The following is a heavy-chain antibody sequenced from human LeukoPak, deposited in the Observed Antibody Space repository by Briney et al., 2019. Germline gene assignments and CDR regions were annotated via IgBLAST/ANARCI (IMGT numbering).Heavy chain of an antibody. CDR3: ARTTYYYDSSGYYPGGDV. D-gene: IGHD3-22*01. CDR1: GFSLSTSGVG. Sequence: SGPTLVKPTQTLTLTCTFSGFSLSTSGVGVGWIRQPPGKALEWLALIYWNDDKRYSPSLKSRLTITKDTSKNQVVLTMTNMDPVDTATYYCARTTYYYDSSGYYPGGDVWGRGTTVTVSS. J-gene: IGHJ6*02. V-gene: IGHV2-5*01. CDR2: IYWNDDK.